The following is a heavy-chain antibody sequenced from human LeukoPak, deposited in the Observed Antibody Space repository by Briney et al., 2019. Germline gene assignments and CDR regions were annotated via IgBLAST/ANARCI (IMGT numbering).Heavy chain of an antibody. J-gene: IGHJ6*02. Sequence: SETLSLTCTVSGGSISSGDYYWSWIRQPPGKGLEWIGEINHSGSTNYNPSLKSRVTISVDTSKNQFSLKLSSVTAADTAVYYCARARIVVVTAKSYYYYGMDVWGQGTTVTVSS. CDR2: INHSGST. V-gene: IGHV4-39*07. CDR1: GGSISSGDYY. D-gene: IGHD2-21*02. CDR3: ARARIVVVTAKSYYYYGMDV.